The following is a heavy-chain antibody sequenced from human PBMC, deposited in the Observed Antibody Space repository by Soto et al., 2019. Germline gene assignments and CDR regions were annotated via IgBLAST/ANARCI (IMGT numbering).Heavy chain of an antibody. CDR2: ISYDGSNK. CDR3: AKDLGRPGIAVAGTWDY. V-gene: IGHV3-30*18. J-gene: IGHJ4*02. Sequence: GGSLRLSCAASGFTFSSYGMHWVRQAPGKGLEWVAVISYDGSNKYYADSVKGRFTISRDNSKNTLYLQMNSLRAEDTAVYYCAKDLGRPGIAVAGTWDYWGQGTLVTVSS. CDR1: GFTFSSYG. D-gene: IGHD6-19*01.